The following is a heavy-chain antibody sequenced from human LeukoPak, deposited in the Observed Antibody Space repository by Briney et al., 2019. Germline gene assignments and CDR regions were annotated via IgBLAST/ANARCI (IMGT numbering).Heavy chain of an antibody. D-gene: IGHD3-10*01. V-gene: IGHV3-43*01. CDR2: ISWNGASR. CDR1: GFAFDDYT. J-gene: IGHJ4*02. CDR3: AKGSIRGIIIPPVFDY. Sequence: YPGESLRLSCAASGFAFDDYTMHWVRQAPGKGLDWVSLISWNGASRYYADSVEGRFTISRDNSKNSLYLQMNSLRSEDSAFYYCAKGSIRGIIIPPVFDYWGQGTLVTVSS.